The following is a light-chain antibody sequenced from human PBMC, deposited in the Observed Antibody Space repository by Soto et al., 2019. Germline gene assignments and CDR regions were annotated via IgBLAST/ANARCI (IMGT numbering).Light chain of an antibody. CDR3: QQYGGSPRT. Sequence: EIVLTQSPGTLSLSPGERATLSCRASQSVSSNYLAWYQQKSSQAPRLLIYGASSRATGIPDRFSGSGSGTDFTLTISRLEPEDFAVYYCQQYGGSPRTFGQGTKVDIK. CDR2: GAS. CDR1: QSVSSNY. V-gene: IGKV3-20*01. J-gene: IGKJ1*01.